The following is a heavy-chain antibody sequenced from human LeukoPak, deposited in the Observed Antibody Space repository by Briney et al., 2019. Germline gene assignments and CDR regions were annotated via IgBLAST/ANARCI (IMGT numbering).Heavy chain of an antibody. CDR2: ISYDGSNK. Sequence: PGRSLRLSCAASGFTFSNYAMHWVRQAPGKGLEWVALISYDGSNKYYADSVKGRFTISRDDSKNTLYLQMNSLGAEDTAVYYCAKAGPGYSYGQGFYWGQGTLVTVSS. CDR1: GFTFSNYA. D-gene: IGHD5-18*01. V-gene: IGHV3-30-3*01. CDR3: AKAGPGYSYGQGFY. J-gene: IGHJ4*02.